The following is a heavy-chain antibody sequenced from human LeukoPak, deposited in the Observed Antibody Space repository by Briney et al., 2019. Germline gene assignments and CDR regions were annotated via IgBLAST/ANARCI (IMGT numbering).Heavy chain of an antibody. CDR1: GGSFNSYY. D-gene: IGHD2-15*01. J-gene: IGHJ4*02. CDR2: IYYSGST. V-gene: IGHV4-59*01. Sequence: PSETLSLTCTVSGGSFNSYYWTRIRQPPGKVLEWIGYIYYSGSTNYNPSLKSRVTISLDTSKNQFSLKLSSVTAADTAVYYCARGIGSFYYFDYWGQGARVTVSS. CDR3: ARGIGSFYYFDY.